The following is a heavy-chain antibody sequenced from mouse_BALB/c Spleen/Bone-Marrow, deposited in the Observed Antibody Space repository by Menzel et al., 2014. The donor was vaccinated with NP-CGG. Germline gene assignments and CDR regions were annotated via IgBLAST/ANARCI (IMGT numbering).Heavy chain of an antibody. J-gene: IGHJ2*01. CDR3: NAHITTVSY. CDR1: GFNIKDYY. CDR2: IDPENGDT. D-gene: IGHD1-1*01. V-gene: IGHV14-4*02. Sequence: VQLKQSGAELVRSGASVKLPCTASGFNIKDYYMHWVKQRPEQGLEWIGWIDPENGDTEYVPKFQGKATMTADTSSNTAYLQLSSLTSEDTAVYYCNAHITTVSYWGQGTTLTVSS.